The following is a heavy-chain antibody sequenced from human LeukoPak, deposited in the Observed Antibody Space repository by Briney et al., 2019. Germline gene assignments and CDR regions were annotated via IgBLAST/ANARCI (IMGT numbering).Heavy chain of an antibody. CDR3: AKRMSGYDYFGY. CDR2: IQNDGSKK. D-gene: IGHD5-12*01. Sequence: GGSLRLSCAASGFTFSGYGVHWVRQAPGKGLEWVAFIQNDGSKKYYADSAKGRFTISRDNSKSTLYLQMNSLRDEDTALYYCAKRMSGYDYFGYWGQGTLVTVSS. V-gene: IGHV3-30*02. J-gene: IGHJ4*02. CDR1: GFTFSGYG.